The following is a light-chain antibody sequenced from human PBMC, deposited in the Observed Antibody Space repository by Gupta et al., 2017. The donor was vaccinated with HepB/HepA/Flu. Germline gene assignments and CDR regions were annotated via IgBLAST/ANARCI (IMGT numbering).Light chain of an antibody. Sequence: DIQMTQSPSTLSASVGDRVTITCRASQTISSWLAWYQQKPGKAPKLLIYKASSLKSEVPSRFSGRGSGTEFTLTISSLQPDDFATYYCQQYNSYPCTFGQGTKLEIK. V-gene: IGKV1-5*03. CDR1: QTISSW. J-gene: IGKJ2*02. CDR2: KAS. CDR3: QQYNSYPCT.